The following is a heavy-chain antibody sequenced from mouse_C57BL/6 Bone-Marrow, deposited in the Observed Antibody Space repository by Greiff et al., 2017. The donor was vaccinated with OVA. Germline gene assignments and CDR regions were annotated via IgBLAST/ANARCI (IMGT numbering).Heavy chain of an antibody. CDR3: TRGYSNYYAMDY. J-gene: IGHJ4*01. CDR2: IDPETGGT. D-gene: IGHD2-5*01. Sequence: QVQLQQSGAELVRPGASVTLSCKASGYTFTDYEMHWVKQTPVHGLEWIGAIDPETGGTAYNQKFTGKAILTADKSYSTAYMELRSLTSEDSAVYYCTRGYSNYYAMDYWGQGTSVTVSS. CDR1: GYTFTDYE. V-gene: IGHV1-15*01.